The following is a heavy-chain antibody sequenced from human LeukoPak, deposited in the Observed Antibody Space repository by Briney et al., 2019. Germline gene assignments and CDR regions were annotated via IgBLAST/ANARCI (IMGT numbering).Heavy chain of an antibody. CDR2: IFHSGTT. CDR3: ASERWSRRSYFDY. D-gene: IGHD5-24*01. J-gene: IGHJ4*02. Sequence: PSETLSLTCSVSGDSVSNSHYYWAWIRQPPGKGLEWIGTIFHSGTTYYSPSLTGRVTTSVDTSMTQFSLRLSSLTAADTAVYYCASERWSRRSYFDYWGQGILVTVSS. V-gene: IGHV4-39*07. CDR1: GDSVSNSHYY.